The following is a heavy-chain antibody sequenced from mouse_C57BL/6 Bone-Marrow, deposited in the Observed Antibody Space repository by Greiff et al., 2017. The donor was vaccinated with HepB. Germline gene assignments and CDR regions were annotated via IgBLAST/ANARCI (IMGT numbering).Heavy chain of an antibody. CDR1: GFTFSDYG. J-gene: IGHJ1*03. CDR3: AKNYGLYWYFDV. Sequence: EVKLVESGGGLVKPGGSLKLSCAASGFTFSDYGMHWVRQAPEKGLEWVAYISSGSSTIYYADTVKGRFTISRDNAKNTLFLQMTSLRSEDTAMYYCAKNYGLYWYFDVWGTGTTVTVSS. D-gene: IGHD1-1*01. CDR2: ISSGSSTI. V-gene: IGHV5-17*01.